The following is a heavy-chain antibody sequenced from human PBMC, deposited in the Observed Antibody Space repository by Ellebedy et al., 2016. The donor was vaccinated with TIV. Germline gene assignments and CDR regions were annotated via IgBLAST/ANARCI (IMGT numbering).Heavy chain of an antibody. Sequence: AASVKVSCKASGFPFTGYYIHWVRQAPGQGLEWMGWINPNSGGTKFAQKFQDRVTMTRATSIDTAYIEVSSLRSDDTAVYYCARDESAYYYGSGSYHPFDFWGQGTLVTVSS. J-gene: IGHJ4*02. CDR1: GFPFTGYY. V-gene: IGHV1-2*02. D-gene: IGHD3-10*01. CDR3: ARDESAYYYGSGSYHPFDF. CDR2: INPNSGGT.